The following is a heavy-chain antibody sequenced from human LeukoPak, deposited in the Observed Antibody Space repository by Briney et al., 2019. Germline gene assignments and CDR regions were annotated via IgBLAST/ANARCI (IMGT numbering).Heavy chain of an antibody. Sequence: GGSLRLSCAASGFTFSSYEMNWVRQAPGKGLEWVSYISSSGSTIYYADSVKGRFTIPRDDAKNSLYLQMNSLRAEDTAVYYCARGLRCSGGSCYSGHDYWGQGTLVTVSS. V-gene: IGHV3-48*03. D-gene: IGHD2-15*01. J-gene: IGHJ4*02. CDR1: GFTFSSYE. CDR3: ARGLRCSGGSCYSGHDY. CDR2: ISSSGSTI.